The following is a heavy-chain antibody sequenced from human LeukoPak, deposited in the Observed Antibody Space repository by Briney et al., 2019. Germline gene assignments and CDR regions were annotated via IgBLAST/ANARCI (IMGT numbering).Heavy chain of an antibody. CDR3: ARAGAMVSGFDY. J-gene: IGHJ4*02. CDR2: MNPNSGNT. V-gene: IGHV1-8*01. CDR1: GYTFTSYD. D-gene: IGHD5-18*01. Sequence: GASVKVSCKASGYTFTSYDINWVRQATGQGLEWMGWMNPNSGNTGYAQKFQGGVTMTRNTSISTAYMELSSLRSEDTAVYYCARAGAMVSGFDYWGQGTLVTVSS.